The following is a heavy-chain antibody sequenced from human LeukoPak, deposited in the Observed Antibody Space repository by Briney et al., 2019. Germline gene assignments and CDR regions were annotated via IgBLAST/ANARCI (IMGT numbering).Heavy chain of an antibody. Sequence: GASVKVSCKASGGTFSSYAISWVRQAPGQGLEWMGGIIPIFGTANYAQKFQGRVTITADKSTSTAYMELSSLRSEDTAVYYCARDAGIPMIVVVNAFDIWGQGTMVTVSS. CDR3: ARDAGIPMIVVVNAFDI. V-gene: IGHV1-69*06. D-gene: IGHD3-22*01. CDR2: IIPIFGTA. J-gene: IGHJ3*02. CDR1: GGTFSSYA.